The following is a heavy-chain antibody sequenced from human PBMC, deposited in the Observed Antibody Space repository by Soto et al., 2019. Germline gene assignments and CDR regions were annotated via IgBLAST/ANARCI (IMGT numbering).Heavy chain of an antibody. Sequence: QVQLVQSGAEVKKPGSSVKVSCKSSGGTFNSHALSWVRQAPGQGLEWMGGIIPIFRTTNYAQKFQGRVTXXAXQHTSTAFMELSSLTSEDTAVYYCARPYSSSLQNTYYYAMDVWGQGTTVTVSS. J-gene: IGHJ6*02. V-gene: IGHV1-69*12. CDR3: ARPYSSSLQNTYYYAMDV. D-gene: IGHD6-13*01. CDR2: IIPIFRTT. CDR1: GGTFNSHA.